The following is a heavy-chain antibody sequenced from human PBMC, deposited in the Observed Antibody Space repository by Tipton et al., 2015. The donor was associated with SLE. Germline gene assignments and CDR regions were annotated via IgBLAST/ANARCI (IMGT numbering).Heavy chain of an antibody. V-gene: IGHV4-39*07. CDR2: VSYGGSP. J-gene: IGHJ5*02. D-gene: IGHD4-11*01. CDR3: ARHPEDRYSNYDRFDP. Sequence: TLSLTCSVSVDSITSGSYYWVWIRQPPGKGLEWIGSVSYGGSPYYSPSFKSRITILVDTSKNQFSLRLTSVTAADTAEYYCARHPEDRYSNYDRFDPWGQGALVTVSS. CDR1: VDSITSGSYY.